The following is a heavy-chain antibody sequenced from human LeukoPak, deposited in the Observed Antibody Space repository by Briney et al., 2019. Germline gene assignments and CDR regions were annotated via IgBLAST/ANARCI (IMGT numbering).Heavy chain of an antibody. CDR1: GFTFSSYA. CDR2: ISGSGGST. V-gene: IGHV3-23*01. CDR3: AKVMGYCSGGSCHCFDY. D-gene: IGHD2-15*01. Sequence: GGSLRLSCAASGFTFSSYAMSWVRQAPGKGLEWVSVISGSGGSTYYADSVKGRFTISRDNSKNTLYLQMNSLRAEDTAVYYCAKVMGYCSGGSCHCFDYWGQGTLVTVSS. J-gene: IGHJ4*02.